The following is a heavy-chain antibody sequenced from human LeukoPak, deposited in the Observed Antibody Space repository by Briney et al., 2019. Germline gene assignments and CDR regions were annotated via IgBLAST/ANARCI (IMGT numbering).Heavy chain of an antibody. D-gene: IGHD1-26*01. J-gene: IGHJ4*02. Sequence: SETLSLTCTVSGGSISSYYWSWIRQPPGKGLEWIGYIYYIGSTNYNPSLKSRLTISVDTSKNQFSLKLSSVTAADTAVYYCATTTIRLGYWGQGTLVTVSS. CDR3: ATTTIRLGY. V-gene: IGHV4-59*12. CDR1: GGSISSYY. CDR2: IYYIGST.